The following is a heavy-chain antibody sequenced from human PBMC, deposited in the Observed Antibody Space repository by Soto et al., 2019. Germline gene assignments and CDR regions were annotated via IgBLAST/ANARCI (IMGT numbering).Heavy chain of an antibody. CDR2: ISSSGSTA. CDR1: GFTFSRFE. CDR3: TRAAWFPYLSFY. D-gene: IGHD3-10*01. J-gene: IGHJ4*02. Sequence: GSLRLSCAASGFTFSRFELHWVRQAPGKGLERISYISSSGSTAYYASSVEGRFTISRDNANSSVYLQMDSLRAEDTALYYCTRAAWFPYLSFYWGQGALVTVSS. V-gene: IGHV3-48*03.